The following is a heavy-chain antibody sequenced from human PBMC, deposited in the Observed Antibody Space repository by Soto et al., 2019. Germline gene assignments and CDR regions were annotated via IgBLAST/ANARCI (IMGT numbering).Heavy chain of an antibody. CDR2: LYYSGST. V-gene: IGHV4-31*03. CDR3: ATSIKAVAGQGNWFDP. D-gene: IGHD6-19*01. Sequence: QVQLQEAGPGLVKPSQTLSLTCTVSGGSISSGGYYWSWILQHPGKGLEWIGYLYYSGSTYYNPSLNSRVTLSVDPSKNHFSRKLSSVTAADTAVYYCATSIKAVAGQGNWFDPWGQGTLVTVSS. CDR1: GGSISSGGYY. J-gene: IGHJ5*02.